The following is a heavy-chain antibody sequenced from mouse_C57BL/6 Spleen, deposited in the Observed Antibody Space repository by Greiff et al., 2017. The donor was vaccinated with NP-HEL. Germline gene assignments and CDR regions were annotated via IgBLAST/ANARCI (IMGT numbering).Heavy chain of an antibody. Sequence: VQLQQSGPELVKPGASVKISCKASGYAFSSSWMNWVKQRPGKGLEWIGRIYPGDGDTNYNGKFKGKATLTADKSSSTAYMQLSSLTSEDSAVYFWARAAQDYYYAMDYWGQGTSVTVSS. CDR1: GYAFSSSW. V-gene: IGHV1-82*01. D-gene: IGHD2-4*01. CDR2: IYPGDGDT. CDR3: ARAAQDYYYAMDY. J-gene: IGHJ4*01.